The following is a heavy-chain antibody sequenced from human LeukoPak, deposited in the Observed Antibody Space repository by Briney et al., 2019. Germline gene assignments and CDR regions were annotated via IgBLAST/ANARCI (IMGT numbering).Heavy chain of an antibody. CDR2: INTDGSTT. CDR1: GFTFSDYY. V-gene: IGHV3-74*01. CDR3: ARGGLEPVDY. J-gene: IGHJ4*02. D-gene: IGHD5-24*01. Sequence: PGGSLRLSCAASGFTFSDYYMSWIRQAPGMGLVWVSRINTDGSTTSYADSVKGRFTISRDNAKNTLYLQVNSLRAEDTAVYYCARGGLEPVDYWGQGTLVTVSS.